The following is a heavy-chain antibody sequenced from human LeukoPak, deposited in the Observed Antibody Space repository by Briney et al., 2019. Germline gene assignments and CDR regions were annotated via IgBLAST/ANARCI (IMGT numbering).Heavy chain of an antibody. CDR3: ARVEGAATYDFWSGPHYFDY. CDR1: GYTFTGYY. V-gene: IGHV1-2*02. D-gene: IGHD3-3*01. CDR2: INPNSGGT. J-gene: IGHJ4*02. Sequence: GASVKVSCKASGYTFTGYYMHWVRQAPGQGLEWMGWINPNSGGTNYAQKFQGRVTMTRDTSISTAYMELSRLRSDDTAVYYCARVEGAATYDFWSGPHYFDYWGQGTLVTVSS.